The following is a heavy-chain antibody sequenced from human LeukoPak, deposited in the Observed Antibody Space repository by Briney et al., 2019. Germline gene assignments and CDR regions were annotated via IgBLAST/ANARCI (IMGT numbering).Heavy chain of an antibody. CDR3: ASLYYFDY. J-gene: IGHJ4*02. CDR1: GFTFSSYA. V-gene: IGHV3-64*01. CDR2: ISSNGGST. Sequence: GGSLRLSCAASGFTFSSYAMHWVRQAPGKGLEYVSAISSNGGSTYYANSVKGRFTISRDNAKNSLYLQMNSLRAEDTAVYYCASLYYFDYWGQGTLVTVSS.